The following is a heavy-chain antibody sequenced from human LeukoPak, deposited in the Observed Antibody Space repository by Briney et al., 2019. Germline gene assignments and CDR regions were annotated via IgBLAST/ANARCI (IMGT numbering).Heavy chain of an antibody. CDR3: AKQSTARSLGE. CDR1: GFPFTFA. CDR2: ISGSGGDT. Sequence: GGSLRLSCAASGFPFTFAMSWVRQAPGKGLEWVSTISGSGGDTYYAESVKGRFTISRDNSKDALYLQMDSLRAEDTAVYYCAKQSTARSLGEGGRGTLVTVSS. V-gene: IGHV3-23*01. J-gene: IGHJ4*02. D-gene: IGHD6-6*01.